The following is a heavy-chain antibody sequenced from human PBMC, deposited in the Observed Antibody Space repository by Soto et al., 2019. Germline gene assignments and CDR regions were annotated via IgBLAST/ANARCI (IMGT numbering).Heavy chain of an antibody. Sequence: PGGSLRLSCAASGFTFRSYGIHWVRQAPGKGLEWVTVIWYDGSNKYYAESVMGRFTISRDNAKSSLYLQMNNLRAEDTAFYFCARATQSYYDTSGYYSYVHWGQGAQVTVSS. CDR2: IWYDGSNK. D-gene: IGHD3-22*01. V-gene: IGHV3-33*01. CDR3: ARATQSYYDTSGYYSYVH. CDR1: GFTFRSYG. J-gene: IGHJ4*02.